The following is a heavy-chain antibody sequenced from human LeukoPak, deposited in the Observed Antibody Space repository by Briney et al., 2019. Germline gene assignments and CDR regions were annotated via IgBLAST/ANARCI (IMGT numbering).Heavy chain of an antibody. CDR2: IYHSGST. CDR1: GGSISSGGYS. D-gene: IGHD3-22*01. J-gene: IGHJ6*02. CDR3: AREQGYYYDSSVYYYYGMDV. V-gene: IGHV4-30-2*01. Sequence: PSQTLSLTCAVSGGSISSGGYSWSWIRQPPGKGLEWIGYIYHSGSTYYNPSLKSRVTISVDRSKNQFSLKLSSVTAADTAVYYCAREQGYYYDSSVYYYYGMDVWGQGTTVTVSS.